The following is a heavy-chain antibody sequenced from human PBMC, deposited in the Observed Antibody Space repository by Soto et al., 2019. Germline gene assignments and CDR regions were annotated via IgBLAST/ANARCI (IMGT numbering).Heavy chain of an antibody. Sequence: GGSLRLSCAASGFTFSSYGIHWVRQAPGKGLEWVAVISYDGSNKYYADSVKGRFTISRDNSKNTLYLQMNSLRAEDTAVYYCAKDPYYYDSSGYQRAYYFDYWGQGTLVTVSS. J-gene: IGHJ4*02. CDR2: ISYDGSNK. V-gene: IGHV3-30*18. CDR1: GFTFSSYG. CDR3: AKDPYYYDSSGYQRAYYFDY. D-gene: IGHD3-22*01.